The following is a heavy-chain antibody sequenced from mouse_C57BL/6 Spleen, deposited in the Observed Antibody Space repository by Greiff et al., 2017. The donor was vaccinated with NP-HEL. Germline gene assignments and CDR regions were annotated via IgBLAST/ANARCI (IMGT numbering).Heavy chain of an antibody. CDR2: ISSGSSTI. J-gene: IGHJ1*03. D-gene: IGHD1-1*01. Sequence: DVKLVESGGGLVKPGGSLKLSCAASGFTFSDYGMHWVRQAPEKGLEWVAYISSGSSTINYADTVKGRFTISRDNAKNTLFLQMTSLRSEDTAMYYCARYYYGSSYSYWYFDVWGTGTTVTVSS. V-gene: IGHV5-17*01. CDR3: ARYYYGSSYSYWYFDV. CDR1: GFTFSDYG.